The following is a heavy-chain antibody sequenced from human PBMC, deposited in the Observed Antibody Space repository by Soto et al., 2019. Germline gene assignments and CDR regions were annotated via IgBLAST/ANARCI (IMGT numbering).Heavy chain of an antibody. Sequence: PSETLSLTCAVSGYSISSGYYWGWIRQPPGKGLEWIGSIYHSGSTYYNPSLKSRVTISVDTSKNQFSLKLSSVTAADTAVYYCVRHYGDYVFDYWGQGTLVTVSS. J-gene: IGHJ4*02. CDR3: VRHYGDYVFDY. CDR2: IYHSGST. D-gene: IGHD4-17*01. V-gene: IGHV4-38-2*01. CDR1: GYSISSGYY.